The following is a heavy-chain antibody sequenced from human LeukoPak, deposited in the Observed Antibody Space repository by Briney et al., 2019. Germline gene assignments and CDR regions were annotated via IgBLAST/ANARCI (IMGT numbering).Heavy chain of an antibody. D-gene: IGHD3-3*01. CDR3: ARETVFGVVIPTYYFDY. Sequence: PGGSLRLSCVASGFTFSNHWMHWVRQAPGKGLVWVSRVDGSSTTYADSVKGRFTISRDNAKNSLYLEMNSLRVEDTAVYYCARETVFGVVIPTYYFDYWGQGNMVTVSS. V-gene: IGHV3-74*01. J-gene: IGHJ4*02. CDR1: GFTFSNHW. CDR2: VDGSST.